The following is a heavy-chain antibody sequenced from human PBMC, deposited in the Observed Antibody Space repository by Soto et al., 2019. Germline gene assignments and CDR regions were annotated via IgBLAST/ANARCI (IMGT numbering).Heavy chain of an antibody. Sequence: QVQLQESGPGLVKPSQTLSLTCTVSGGSISSGGYYWSWIRQHPGKGLEWIGYIYYRGSTYYNPSLKSRVTISGDTSKNQLCLKLSSVTAADTAVYYCAREPTYSVAFDIWGQGKMVTVSS. CDR3: AREPTYSVAFDI. CDR1: GGSISSGGYY. D-gene: IGHD2-15*01. CDR2: IYYRGST. V-gene: IGHV4-31*03. J-gene: IGHJ3*02.